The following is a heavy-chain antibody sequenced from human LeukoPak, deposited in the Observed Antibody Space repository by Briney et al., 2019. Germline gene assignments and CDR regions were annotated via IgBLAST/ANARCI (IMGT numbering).Heavy chain of an antibody. D-gene: IGHD4-17*01. V-gene: IGHV5-51*01. CDR1: GNNFRKHW. Sequence: GESLKISCKSSGNNFRKHWIAGVRQMPGKGLELMGYIYPGDSDTRYSPSFQGHVTILGDTSINTAYLQWSSVKASDTAMYYCARHFHPAETTGGYFDLWGRGTLVTVSA. J-gene: IGHJ2*01. CDR3: ARHFHPAETTGGYFDL. CDR2: IYPGDSDT.